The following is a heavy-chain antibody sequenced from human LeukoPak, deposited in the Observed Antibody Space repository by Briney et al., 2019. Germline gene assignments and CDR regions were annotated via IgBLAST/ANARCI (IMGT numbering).Heavy chain of an antibody. CDR3: AKEGRSLQTY. J-gene: IGHJ4*02. CDR1: GFTFSSYA. CDR2: IKEDGTET. V-gene: IGHV3-7*03. Sequence: GGSLRLSCAASGFTFSSYAMSWVRLAPGKGLEWVANIKEDGTETYYVDSVKGRFTISRDNAKNSLYLQMNSLRVGDTAVYYCAKEGRSLQTYWGQGTLVTVSS. D-gene: IGHD5-24*01.